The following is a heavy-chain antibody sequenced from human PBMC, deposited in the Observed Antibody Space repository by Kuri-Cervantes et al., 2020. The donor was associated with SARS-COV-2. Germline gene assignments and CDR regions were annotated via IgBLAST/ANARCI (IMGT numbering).Heavy chain of an antibody. J-gene: IGHJ6*02. Sequence: ASVKVSCKASGYTFTSYYMHWVRQAPGQGLEWMGIINPSGGSTSYAQKFQGRVTMTRDTSTSTVYMELSSLRSEDTAVYYCARDRHPRRRYCSSTSCYGDYYYYGMDVWGQGTTVTVS. D-gene: IGHD2-2*01. CDR2: INPSGGST. V-gene: IGHV1-46*01. CDR1: GYTFTSYY. CDR3: ARDRHPRRRYCSSTSCYGDYYYYGMDV.